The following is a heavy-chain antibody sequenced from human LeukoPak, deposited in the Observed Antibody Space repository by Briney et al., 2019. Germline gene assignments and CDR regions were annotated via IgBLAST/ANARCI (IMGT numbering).Heavy chain of an antibody. CDR1: GFTFSDYY. D-gene: IGHD3-10*01. CDR2: ISSSGSTI. CDR3: ARDYYGSGSYYSDAFDI. Sequence: GGPLRLSCAASGFTFSDYYMSWIRQAPGKGLEWVSYISSSGSTIYYADSVKGRFTISRDNAKNSLYLQMNSLRAEDTAVYYCARDYYGSGSYYSDAFDIWGQGTMVTVSS. J-gene: IGHJ3*02. V-gene: IGHV3-11*01.